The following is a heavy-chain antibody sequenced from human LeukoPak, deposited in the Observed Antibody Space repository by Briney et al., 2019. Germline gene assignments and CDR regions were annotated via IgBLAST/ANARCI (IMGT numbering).Heavy chain of an antibody. Sequence: ASVKVSCKASGYTFTGYYMHWVRQAPGQGLEWMGWINLNSGGTNYAQKFQGWVTMTRDTSTSTVYMELSSLRSEDTAVCYCARGGGIVGATFFFDYWGQGTLVTVSS. CDR2: INLNSGGT. CDR1: GYTFTGYY. CDR3: ARGGGIVGATFFFDY. V-gene: IGHV1-2*04. D-gene: IGHD1-26*01. J-gene: IGHJ4*02.